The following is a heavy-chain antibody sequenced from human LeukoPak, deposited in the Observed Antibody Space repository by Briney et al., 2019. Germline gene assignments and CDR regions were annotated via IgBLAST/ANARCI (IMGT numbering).Heavy chain of an antibody. Sequence: KPSETLSLTCTVSGGSISSYYWSWIRQPAGKGLEWIGRIYTSGSTNYNPSLKSRVTMSVDTSKNQFSLKLSSVTAADTAVYYCARDLWFGDHNWFDPWGQGTLVTVSS. D-gene: IGHD3-10*01. CDR3: ARDLWFGDHNWFDP. V-gene: IGHV4-4*07. J-gene: IGHJ5*02. CDR1: GGSISSYY. CDR2: IYTSGST.